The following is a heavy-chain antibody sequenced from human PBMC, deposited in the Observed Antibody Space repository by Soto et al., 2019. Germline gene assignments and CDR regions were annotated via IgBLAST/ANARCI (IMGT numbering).Heavy chain of an antibody. D-gene: IGHD1-26*01. CDR1: GFTFSSYS. V-gene: IGHV3-48*02. CDR3: ARRLLVGATTSFDY. J-gene: IGHJ4*02. Sequence: EVQLVESGGGLVQPGGSLRLSCAASGFTFSSYSMNWVRQAPGKGLEWVSYISSSSSTIYYADSVKGRFTISRDNAKNSLYLQMNSLRDEDTAVYYCARRLLVGATTSFDYWGQGTLVTVSS. CDR2: ISSSSSTI.